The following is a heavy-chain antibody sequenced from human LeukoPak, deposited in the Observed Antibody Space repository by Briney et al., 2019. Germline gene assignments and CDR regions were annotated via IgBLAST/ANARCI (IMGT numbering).Heavy chain of an antibody. CDR2: IKQDVTEK. CDR1: GFTFSSYW. Sequence: GGSLRLSCAASGFTFSSYWMSWVRQAPGKGLEWVAYIKQDVTEKYYVDSVKGRFTISRDNAKNSLYLQMNSLRAEDTAVYYCAREAVSSSWYAYWGQGTLVTVSS. D-gene: IGHD6-13*01. V-gene: IGHV3-7*01. J-gene: IGHJ4*02. CDR3: AREAVSSSWYAY.